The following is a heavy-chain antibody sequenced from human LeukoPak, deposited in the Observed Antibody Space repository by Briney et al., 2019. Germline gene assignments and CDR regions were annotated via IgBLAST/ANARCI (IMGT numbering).Heavy chain of an antibody. CDR3: ARDLPYSGSYYAYFDY. J-gene: IGHJ4*02. D-gene: IGHD1-26*01. V-gene: IGHV3-21*01. CDR2: ISSSSSYI. Sequence: GGSLRLSCAASGFTFSSYSMNLVRQAPGKGREWVSSISSSSSYIYYADSVKGRFTISRDNAKNSLYLQMNSLRAEGTAVYYCARDLPYSGSYYAYFDYWGQGTLVTVSS. CDR1: GFTFSSYS.